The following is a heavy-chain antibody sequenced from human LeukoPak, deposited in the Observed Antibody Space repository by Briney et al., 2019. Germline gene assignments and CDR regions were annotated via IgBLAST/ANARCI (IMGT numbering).Heavy chain of an antibody. CDR2: IYPGYSDT. J-gene: IGHJ3*02. Sequence: GESLKISCKGSGYSFTSYWIGWVRQMPGKGLEWMGIIYPGYSDTRYSPSFQGQVTISADKSISTAYLQWSSLKASDTAMYYCATQDEYYYDSSGYSDAFDIWGQGTMVTVSS. V-gene: IGHV5-51*03. CDR1: GYSFTSYW. CDR3: ATQDEYYYDSSGYSDAFDI. D-gene: IGHD3-22*01.